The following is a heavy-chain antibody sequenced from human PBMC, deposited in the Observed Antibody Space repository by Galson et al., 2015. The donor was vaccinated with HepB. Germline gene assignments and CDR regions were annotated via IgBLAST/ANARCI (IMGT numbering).Heavy chain of an antibody. Sequence: SLRLSCAASGFTFSNAWMSWVRQAPGKGLEWVGRIKSKTDGGTTDYAAPVEGRLTISRDDSKNTLYLQMNSPKTEDTAVYYCTAPRSWYFDYYYGMDVWGQGTTVTVSS. V-gene: IGHV3-15*01. D-gene: IGHD6-13*01. CDR1: GFTFSNAW. J-gene: IGHJ6*02. CDR3: TAPRSWYFDYYYGMDV. CDR2: IKSKTDGGTT.